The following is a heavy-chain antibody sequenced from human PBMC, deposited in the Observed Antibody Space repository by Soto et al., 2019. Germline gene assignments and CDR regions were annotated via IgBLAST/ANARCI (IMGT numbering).Heavy chain of an antibody. D-gene: IGHD1-26*01. CDR1: GGSISSYY. J-gene: IGHJ4*02. CDR2: IYYSGST. Sequence: QVQLQESGPGLVKPSETLSLTCTVSGGSISSYYWSWIRHSPGKGLEWIGYIYYSGSTNYNPSLKRRVTISVDTSKNQFSLKLSSVTAADTAVYYCARDAIVGARGFDYWGQGTLVTVSS. CDR3: ARDAIVGARGFDY. V-gene: IGHV4-59*01.